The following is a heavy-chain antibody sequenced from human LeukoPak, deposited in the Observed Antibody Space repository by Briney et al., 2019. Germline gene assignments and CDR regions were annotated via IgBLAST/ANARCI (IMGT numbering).Heavy chain of an antibody. D-gene: IGHD3-3*01. CDR2: IYYSGST. CDR3: ARAGIPSYDFWSGYYRFDP. Sequence: SETLSLTCTVSGGSISSYYWSWIRQPPGKGLEWIGYIYYSGSTNYNPSLKSRVTISVDTSKNQFSLKLSSVTAADTAVYYCARAGIPSYDFWSGYYRFDPWGQGTLVTVSS. J-gene: IGHJ5*02. V-gene: IGHV4-59*01. CDR1: GGSISSYY.